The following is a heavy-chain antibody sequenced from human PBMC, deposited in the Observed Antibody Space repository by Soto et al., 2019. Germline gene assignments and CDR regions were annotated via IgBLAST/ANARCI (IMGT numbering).Heavy chain of an antibody. D-gene: IGHD5-18*01. CDR2: IRSKAYGGTT. J-gene: IGHJ4*02. CDR1: GFTFSSYS. Sequence: PGGSLRLSCAASGFTFSSYSMNWVRQAPGKGLEWVGFIRSKAYGGTTEYAASVKGRFTISRDDSKSIAYLQMNSLKTEDTAVYYCAREVVDTAMVRPFDYWGQGTLVTVSS. CDR3: AREVVDTAMVRPFDY. V-gene: IGHV3-49*04.